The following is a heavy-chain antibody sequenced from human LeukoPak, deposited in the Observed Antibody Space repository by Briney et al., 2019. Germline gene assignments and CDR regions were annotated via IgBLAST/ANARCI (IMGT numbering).Heavy chain of an antibody. V-gene: IGHV4-59*11. CDR2: IYYSGST. J-gene: IGHJ4*02. CDR3: ARATFYSSSWSYYFDY. CDR1: GGSISSHY. D-gene: IGHD6-13*01. Sequence: SETLSLTCTVAGGSISSHYWSWIWQPPGKGLDWIGDIYYSGSTNYNPSLKSRVTISVDTSKNQFSLKLSSVTAADTAVYYCARATFYSSSWSYYFDYWGQGTLVNVSS.